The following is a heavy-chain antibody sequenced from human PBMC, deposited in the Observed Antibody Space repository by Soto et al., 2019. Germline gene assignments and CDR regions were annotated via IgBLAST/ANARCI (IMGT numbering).Heavy chain of an antibody. J-gene: IGHJ4*02. CDR1: GFTFSDYY. Sequence: QVQLVESGGGLVQPGGSLRLSCAASGFTFSDYYMSWIRQAPGKGLEWVSYISSSGSNKYYADSVKGRFTISRDNAKNSLYLQMNSLRVEDTAVYYCARGEDNWNPFPFDYWGQGSLVTVSS. CDR2: ISSSGSNK. V-gene: IGHV3-11*01. D-gene: IGHD1-20*01. CDR3: ARGEDNWNPFPFDY.